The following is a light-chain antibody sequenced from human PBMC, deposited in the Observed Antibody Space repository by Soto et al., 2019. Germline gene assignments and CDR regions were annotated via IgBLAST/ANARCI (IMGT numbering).Light chain of an antibody. CDR3: QQYNSYSQT. CDR2: DAS. V-gene: IGKV1-5*01. CDR1: QSISSW. Sequence: DIQMTQSPSTLSASVGDRVTITCRASQSISSWLAWYQQKPGKAPKLLIYDASSLESGVPSRFSGGGSGTVFTLTISSLQPDDFATYYCQQYNSYSQTVGQGTKVEIK. J-gene: IGKJ1*01.